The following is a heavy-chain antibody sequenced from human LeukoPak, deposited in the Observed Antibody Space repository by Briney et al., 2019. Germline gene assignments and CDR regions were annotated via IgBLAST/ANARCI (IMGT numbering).Heavy chain of an antibody. Sequence: SETLSLTCTVSGGSISSSSYFWRWIRQPPGKGLEWIGSIYYSGSTYYNPSLKSRVTISVDTSKNQFSLKLSSVTAADTAVYYCARKSTAMAGSFDYWGQGTLVTVSS. CDR3: ARKSTAMAGSFDY. J-gene: IGHJ4*02. D-gene: IGHD5-18*01. V-gene: IGHV4-39*01. CDR1: GGSISSSSYF. CDR2: IYYSGST.